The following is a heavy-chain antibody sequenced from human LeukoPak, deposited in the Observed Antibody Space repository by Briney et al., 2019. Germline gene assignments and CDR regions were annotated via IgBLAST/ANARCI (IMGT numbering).Heavy chain of an antibody. D-gene: IGHD3-22*01. CDR3: AKVTYYDSSGYYPTDY. J-gene: IGHJ4*02. Sequence: ASVKVSCKASGYTFTSYYMHWVRQAPGQGLEWMGIINPSGGSTSYAQKFQGRVTMTRDMSTSTVYMELSSLRSEDTAVYYCAKVTYYDSSGYYPTDYWGQGTLVTVSS. CDR1: GYTFTSYY. V-gene: IGHV1-46*01. CDR2: INPSGGST.